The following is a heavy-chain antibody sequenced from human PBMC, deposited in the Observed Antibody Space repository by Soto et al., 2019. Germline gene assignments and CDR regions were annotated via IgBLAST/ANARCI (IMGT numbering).Heavy chain of an antibody. CDR1: GGTINSGDYF. D-gene: IGHD1-26*01. V-gene: IGHV4-30-4*01. J-gene: IGHJ4*02. Sequence: PSETLSLTCSFSGGTINSGDYFWSWIRQPPGKGLEWIGSIFYTGSTYYSPSSRSRASMATDKSKFPFSLRLRSLTAADAAVYSCARVKATFYRHYYFDYWGQGTPVTVSS. CDR3: ARVKATFYRHYYFDY. CDR2: IFYTGST.